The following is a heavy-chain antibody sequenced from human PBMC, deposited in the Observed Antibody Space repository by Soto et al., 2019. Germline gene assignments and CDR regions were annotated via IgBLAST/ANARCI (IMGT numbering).Heavy chain of an antibody. J-gene: IGHJ6*02. CDR3: ARVGITMVRGAYYYYYYGMDV. CDR2: INHSGST. D-gene: IGHD3-10*01. Sequence: PSETLSLTCAVYGGSFSGYYWSWIRQPPGKGLEWFGEINHSGSTNYNPSLKSRVTISVDTSKNQFSLKLSSVTAADTAVYYCARVGITMVRGAYYYYYYGMDVWGQGTTVTVSS. CDR1: GGSFSGYY. V-gene: IGHV4-34*01.